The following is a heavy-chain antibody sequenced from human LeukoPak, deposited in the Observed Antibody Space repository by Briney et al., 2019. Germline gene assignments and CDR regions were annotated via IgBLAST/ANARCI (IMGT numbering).Heavy chain of an antibody. CDR3: ARDRCHLYYYDSSGCEALGY. V-gene: IGHV1-69*05. J-gene: IGHJ4*02. Sequence: SVKVSCKASGGTFSSYAISWVRQAPGQGFEWVGGIIPIFGTANYAQEFQGRVTITTDESTSTAYMELSSLRSEDTAVYYCARDRCHLYYYDSSGCEALGYWGQGTLVTVSS. CDR2: IIPIFGTA. CDR1: GGTFSSYA. D-gene: IGHD3-22*01.